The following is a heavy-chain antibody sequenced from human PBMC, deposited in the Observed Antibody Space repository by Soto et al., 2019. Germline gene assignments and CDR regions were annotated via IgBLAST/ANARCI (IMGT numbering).Heavy chain of an antibody. CDR3: TRVTYYYYVMDV. Sequence: QVELVQSGAEVKKPGASVKVSCKASGYTFTSYGISWVRQAPGQGLEWRGWISAYNGNTNYAQKPQGRVTMTPYTPTSTAYRELRSLRSDNTDVYYCTRVTYYYYVMDVWGQENTVTVSS. J-gene: IGHJ6*02. V-gene: IGHV1-18*01. CDR1: GYTFTSYG. CDR2: ISAYNGNT.